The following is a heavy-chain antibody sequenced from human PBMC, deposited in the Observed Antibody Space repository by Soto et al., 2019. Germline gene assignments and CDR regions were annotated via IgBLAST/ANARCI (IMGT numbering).Heavy chain of an antibody. CDR1: GGSISSGGYS. D-gene: IGHD3-10*01. CDR2: IYRSGST. J-gene: IGHJ3*02. CDR3: ARSITYYAFDI. Sequence: SETLSLTCAVSGGSISSGGYSWSWIRQPPGKGLEWIGYIYRSGSTFYNASLKSRVTISVDRSKNQFSLKLSSVTAADTAVYYCARSITYYAFDILGQGTMVT. V-gene: IGHV4-30-2*01.